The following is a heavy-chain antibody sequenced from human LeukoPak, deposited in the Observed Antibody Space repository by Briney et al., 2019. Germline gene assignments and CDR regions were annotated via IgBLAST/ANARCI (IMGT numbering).Heavy chain of an antibody. CDR2: IYYTETT. CDR3: ARVVDDFYYYMDV. Sequence: PSETLSLTCTVSGASISSSSYYWRWIRQPPGKGLAWIGSIYYTETTYYSPSLKSRVTISLDTSKNQFSLKLRSVTAADTAVYYCARVVDDFYYYMDVWGKGTTVTVSS. V-gene: IGHV4-39*07. CDR1: GASISSSSYY. J-gene: IGHJ6*03. D-gene: IGHD1-26*01.